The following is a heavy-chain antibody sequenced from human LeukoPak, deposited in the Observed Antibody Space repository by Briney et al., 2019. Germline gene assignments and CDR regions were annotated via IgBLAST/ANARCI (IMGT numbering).Heavy chain of an antibody. CDR2: IIHIFGTP. V-gene: IGHV1-69*05. CDR1: VGTFSSYA. J-gene: IGHJ4*02. CDR3: ARGYCSGGSCERMPLDY. D-gene: IGHD2-15*01. Sequence: GASVKVSCKASVGTFSSYAISWVRQAPGQGLEWMGGIIHIFGTPNYAQNFQGRVTITTDESTSTAYLELSSLRSEDTAVYYCARGYCSGGSCERMPLDYWGQGTLVTVSS.